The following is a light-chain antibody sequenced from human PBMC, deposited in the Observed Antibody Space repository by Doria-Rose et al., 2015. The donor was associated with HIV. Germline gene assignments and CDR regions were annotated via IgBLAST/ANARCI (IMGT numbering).Light chain of an antibody. Sequence: VGARVTITCRASQDINTDFAWFQQKPGKAPKSLIYAASSLQSGVPSKFRGSGSETDFTLTITSLQPEDFATYYCQQYKSYPITFGQGTLLEIK. CDR2: AAS. J-gene: IGKJ5*01. CDR1: QDINTD. CDR3: QQYKSYPIT. V-gene: IGKV1-16*02.